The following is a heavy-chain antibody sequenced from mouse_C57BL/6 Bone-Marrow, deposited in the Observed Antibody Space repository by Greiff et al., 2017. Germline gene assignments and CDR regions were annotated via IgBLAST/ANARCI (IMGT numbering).Heavy chain of an antibody. CDR2: FDPNNDDT. D-gene: IGHD1-1*01. Sequence: VQLQQPGAELVKPGASVKLSCKASGYTFTSYWMEWMKQKPGRGLEWIGKFDPNNDDTKYNEKFKGKATLTVEKSSNTVYLELSRLTSEDSAVYYGARCGTCYYAMDYWGQGTTLTVSS. CDR3: ARCGTCYYAMDY. V-gene: IGHV1-47*01. J-gene: IGHJ2*01. CDR1: GYTFTSYW.